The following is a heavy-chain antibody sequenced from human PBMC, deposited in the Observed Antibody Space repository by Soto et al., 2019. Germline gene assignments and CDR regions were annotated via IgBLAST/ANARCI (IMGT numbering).Heavy chain of an antibody. CDR2: IYPNGKA. Sequence: PSETLSLTCAVSGGSFSGRDWWSWVRQPPGKGLEWIGEIYPNGKANYNPSLKSRVTLSVDKSKNEFSLKMTAVTAADTAVYFCARDLDYRVEDGWGQGTLVTVSS. CDR1: GGSFSGRDW. CDR3: ARDLDYRVEDG. V-gene: IGHV4-4*02. J-gene: IGHJ4*02. D-gene: IGHD3-9*01.